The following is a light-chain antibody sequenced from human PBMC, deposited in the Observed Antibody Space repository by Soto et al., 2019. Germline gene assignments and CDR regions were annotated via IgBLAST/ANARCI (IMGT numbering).Light chain of an antibody. Sequence: DIQMTQSTSSLSASVGDIVTITCRASHDISTFLAWYQQKPGKAPKLLIYEASTLQSGVPSRFSGSGSGTEFTLTISGLLPEDFAAYHCQQLYTLPFTFGQGTRLETK. CDR3: QQLYTLPFT. J-gene: IGKJ5*01. CDR1: HDISTF. V-gene: IGKV1-9*01. CDR2: EAS.